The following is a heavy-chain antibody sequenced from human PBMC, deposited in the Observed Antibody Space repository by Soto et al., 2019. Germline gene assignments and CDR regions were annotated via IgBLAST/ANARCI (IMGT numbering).Heavy chain of an antibody. D-gene: IGHD2-15*01. CDR2: INPDNGNT. J-gene: IGHJ5*02. V-gene: IGHV1-3*01. CDR1: GYTFTRYT. CDR3: ARGIATGQLDP. Sequence: ASVKVSCKASGYTFTRYTMNWVRQAPGQRLEWMGWINPDNGNTKSSQKFQDRVIITRNTSASTAYMDLSSLRSEDTAVYYCARGIATGQLDPWGQGTLVTVSS.